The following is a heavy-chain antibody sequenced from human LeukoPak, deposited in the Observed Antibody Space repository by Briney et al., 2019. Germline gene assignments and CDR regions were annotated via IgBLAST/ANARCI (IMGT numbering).Heavy chain of an antibody. Sequence: PSETLSLTCAVYGGSFSGYYWSWSRQPPGKGLEWIGEINHSGSTNYNPPLTSRVTISLAASKNKFSLNLSSVTAAATAVPYCSRGGVLRFLEWLLSPHAFDIWGQGTMVTVSS. J-gene: IGHJ3*02. CDR3: SRGGVLRFLEWLLSPHAFDI. CDR2: INHSGST. D-gene: IGHD3-3*01. V-gene: IGHV4-34*01. CDR1: GGSFSGYY.